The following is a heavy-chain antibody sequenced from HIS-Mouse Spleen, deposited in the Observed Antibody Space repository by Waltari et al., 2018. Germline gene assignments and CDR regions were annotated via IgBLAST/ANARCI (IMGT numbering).Heavy chain of an antibody. Sequence: QLQLQESGPGLVKPSETLSLTCTVSGGSISSSSYYWGWIRQPPGKGLEWIGSIYYSGSTYYKPSLKSRVTISVDTSKNQCSRKLSSVTAADTAVYYCAREIPYSSSWYDWYFDLWGRGTLVTVSS. J-gene: IGHJ2*01. CDR2: IYYSGST. V-gene: IGHV4-39*07. CDR1: GGSISSSSYY. D-gene: IGHD6-13*01. CDR3: AREIPYSSSWYDWYFDL.